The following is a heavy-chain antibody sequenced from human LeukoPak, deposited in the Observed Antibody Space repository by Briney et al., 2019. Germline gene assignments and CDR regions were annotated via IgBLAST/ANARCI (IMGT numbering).Heavy chain of an antibody. J-gene: IGHJ4*02. CDR2: ISYDGRNK. D-gene: IGHD5-12*01. CDR1: GFTFNNYA. Sequence: GRSLRLSCAASGFTFNNYAMHWVRQAPGKGLEWVAVISYDGRNKYYADSVEGRCTSSRDNSKDAPYLQMNSLRAEDTAVYYCARVGYSGYDYDYWGQGTLVTVSS. CDR3: ARVGYSGYDYDY. V-gene: IGHV3-30*04.